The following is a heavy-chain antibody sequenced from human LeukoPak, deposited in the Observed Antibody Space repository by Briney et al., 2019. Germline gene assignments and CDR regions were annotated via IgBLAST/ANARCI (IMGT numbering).Heavy chain of an antibody. CDR2: IYYSGST. Sequence: SETLSLTCTVSGGSISSYYWSWLRQPPGKGLEWIGYIYYSGSTNYNPSLKSRVTISVDTSKNQFSLKLNSVTAADTAVYYCARGDYSSGYYYYLDYWGQGTLVTVSS. CDR1: GGSISSYY. CDR3: ARGDYSSGYYYYLDY. J-gene: IGHJ4*02. D-gene: IGHD3-22*01. V-gene: IGHV4-59*01.